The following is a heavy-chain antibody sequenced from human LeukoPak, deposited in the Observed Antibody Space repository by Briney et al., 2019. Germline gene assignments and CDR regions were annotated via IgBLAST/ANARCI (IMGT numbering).Heavy chain of an antibody. CDR3: AREKIGTGTVLGKDYYYMDV. D-gene: IGHD3-16*01. Sequence: SETLSLTCTVSGGSISSYYWTWIRQPPGKGLEWIGYIYYTGNTNYNPSLKSRVTISVDTSKNQFSLKLSSVTAADTAMYYCAREKIGTGTVLGKDYYYMDVWGKGTTVTVSS. CDR2: IYYTGNT. CDR1: GGSISSYY. J-gene: IGHJ6*03. V-gene: IGHV4-59*12.